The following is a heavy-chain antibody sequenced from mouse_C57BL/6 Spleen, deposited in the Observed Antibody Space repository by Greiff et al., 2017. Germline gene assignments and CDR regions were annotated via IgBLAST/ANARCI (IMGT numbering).Heavy chain of an antibody. D-gene: IGHD1-1*01. CDR2: IDPSDSET. CDR1: GYTFTSYW. J-gene: IGHJ2*01. V-gene: IGHV1-52*01. CDR3: ARGTTVVATDYFDY. Sequence: VQLQQPGAELVRPGSSVKLSCKASGYTFTSYWLHWVKQRPIQGLEWIGNIDPSDSETHYTQKFKDKATLTVDKSSSTAYMQLSSLTSEDSAVYYCARGTTVVATDYFDYWGQGTTLTVSS.